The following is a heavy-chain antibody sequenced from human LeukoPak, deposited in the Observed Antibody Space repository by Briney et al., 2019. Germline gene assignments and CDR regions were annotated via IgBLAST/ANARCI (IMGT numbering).Heavy chain of an antibody. CDR3: ARDPGYYYYAMYV. Sequence: GGSLRLSCAVTGFNLRTYWIHWVRHSPGRGLEWVARINGEGSRISYADSVRGRFTISRDNAKNTAYLQMNSLRAEDTALYYCARDPGYYYYAMYVWGQGTTV. CDR2: INGEGSRI. J-gene: IGHJ6*02. CDR1: GFNLRTYW. V-gene: IGHV3-74*01.